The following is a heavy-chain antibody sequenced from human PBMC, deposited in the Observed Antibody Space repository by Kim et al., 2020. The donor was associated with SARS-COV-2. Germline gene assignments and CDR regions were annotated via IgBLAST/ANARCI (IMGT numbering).Heavy chain of an antibody. Sequence: EKRFQGRVTMTRDTSTSTVYMELSSLRSEDTAVYYCARDPYGSGTNWFDPWGQGTLVTVSS. D-gene: IGHD3-10*01. CDR3: ARDPYGSGTNWFDP. J-gene: IGHJ5*02. V-gene: IGHV1-46*01.